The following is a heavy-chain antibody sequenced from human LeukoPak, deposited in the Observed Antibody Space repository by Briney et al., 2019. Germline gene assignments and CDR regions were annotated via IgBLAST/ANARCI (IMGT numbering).Heavy chain of an antibody. CDR2: INPSGGST. CDR1: GYTFTSYY. D-gene: IGHD3-16*02. Sequence: ASVKVSCKASGYTFTSYYMHWVQQAPGQGLEWMGIINPSGGSTSYAQKFQGRVTITRDTSASTAYMELSSLRSEDTAVYYCAVREGIGHYVWGSYRSDYYFDYWGQGTLVTVSS. J-gene: IGHJ4*02. V-gene: IGHV1-46*01. CDR3: AVREGIGHYVWGSYRSDYYFDY.